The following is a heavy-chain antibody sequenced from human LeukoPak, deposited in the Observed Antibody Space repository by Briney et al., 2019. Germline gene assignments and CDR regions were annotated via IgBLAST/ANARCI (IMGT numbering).Heavy chain of an antibody. D-gene: IGHD6-6*01. CDR3: AREYSSSSSYFDY. CDR2: IWYDGSNK. CDR1: GFTFSSYG. J-gene: IGHJ4*02. Sequence: GGSLGLSCAASGFTFSSYGMHWVRQAAGKGLEWVAVIWYDGSNKYYADSVKGRFTISRDNSKNTLYLQMNSLRAEDTAVYYCAREYSSSSSYFDYWGQGTLVTVSS. V-gene: IGHV3-33*01.